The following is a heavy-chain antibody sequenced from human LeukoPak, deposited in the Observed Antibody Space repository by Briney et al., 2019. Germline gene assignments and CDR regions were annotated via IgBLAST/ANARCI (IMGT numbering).Heavy chain of an antibody. V-gene: IGHV3-23*01. Sequence: GGALRLSCAVSGITLSNYGMSWVRQAPGKGLEWVAGIRGSGGRTNDADAVKGRFTISRDNAKNTRFVQMNSLRVEDTAVYFCAKRGVVIRVILVGFHKEAYYFDSWGQGALVTVSS. CDR3: AKRGVVIRVILVGFHKEAYYFDS. J-gene: IGHJ4*02. CDR2: IRGSGGRT. D-gene: IGHD3-22*01. CDR1: GITLSNYG.